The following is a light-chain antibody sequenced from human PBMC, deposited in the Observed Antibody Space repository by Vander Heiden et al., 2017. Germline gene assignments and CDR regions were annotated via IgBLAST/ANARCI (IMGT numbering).Light chain of an antibody. J-gene: IGLJ3*02. Sequence: HPVLTPASSASASLASSVKLTCTLSSGHSSYLIAWHQQQPAKAPRYLMKLEGSGSYNEGRGGPDRFTGGSSGADRYSTIADLQSEDEADYDCESWDSNPRVFGGGTKLTVL. V-gene: IGLV4-60*03. CDR1: SGHSSYL. CDR2: LEGSGSY. CDR3: ESWDSNPRV.